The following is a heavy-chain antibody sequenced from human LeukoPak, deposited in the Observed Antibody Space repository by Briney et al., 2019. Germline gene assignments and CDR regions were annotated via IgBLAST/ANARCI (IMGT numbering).Heavy chain of an antibody. D-gene: IGHD5-24*01. Sequence: GGSLRLSCEVSGFTFCNYAVHWVRQAPGRGLEWVAVISHDDGSNTYYADSVEGRFTVSRDNSKYTLYLLMNSLNLDDTSMYFCARRDAYNLDYWERETLVTVSS. CDR3: ARRDAYNLDY. CDR2: ISHDDGSNT. J-gene: IGHJ4*02. V-gene: IGHV3-30*04. CDR1: GFTFCNYA.